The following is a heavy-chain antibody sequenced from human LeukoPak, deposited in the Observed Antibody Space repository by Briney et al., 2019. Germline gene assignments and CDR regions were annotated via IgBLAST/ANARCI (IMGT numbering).Heavy chain of an antibody. Sequence: PSETLSLTCSASGDSVSRSDSYWDWIRQPPGKGLEWIGTIYYSGRTYYSPSPKSRVTMSVDPSNNQFSLTLRPVTAADTAVYYCARRRYYDGSGYLEWGQGTLLSVSS. CDR2: IYYSGRT. J-gene: IGHJ1*01. D-gene: IGHD3-22*01. CDR1: GDSVSRSDSY. CDR3: ARRRYYDGSGYLE. V-gene: IGHV4-39*01.